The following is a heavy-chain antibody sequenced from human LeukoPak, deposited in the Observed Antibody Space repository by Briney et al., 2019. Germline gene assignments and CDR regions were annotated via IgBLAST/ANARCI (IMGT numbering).Heavy chain of an antibody. CDR2: IIPIFGTA. Sequence: GASVKVSCKASGGTFSSYAISWVRQAPGQGLEWMGGIIPIFGTANYAQKLQGRVTMTTDTSTSTAYMELRSLRSDDTAVYYCARWGGWYSSSSVAFDYWGQGTLVTVSS. CDR3: ARWGGWYSSSSVAFDY. J-gene: IGHJ4*02. CDR1: GGTFSSYA. D-gene: IGHD6-6*01. V-gene: IGHV1-69*05.